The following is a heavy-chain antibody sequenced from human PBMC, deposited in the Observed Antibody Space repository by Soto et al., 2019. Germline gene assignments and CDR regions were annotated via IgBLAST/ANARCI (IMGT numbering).Heavy chain of an antibody. CDR3: ARESEDLTSNFDY. Sequence: EEQLVESGGGLVQPGRSLRLSCAGSGFTFDDYTMHWVRQAPGKGLEWVAGITLSSRNIAYADSVKGRFTISRDNAKNSVYLEMNSLSAEDTAVYYCARESEDLTSNFDYWGQGTLVTVSS. CDR1: GFTFDDYT. V-gene: IGHV3-9*01. CDR2: ITLSSRNI. J-gene: IGHJ4*02.